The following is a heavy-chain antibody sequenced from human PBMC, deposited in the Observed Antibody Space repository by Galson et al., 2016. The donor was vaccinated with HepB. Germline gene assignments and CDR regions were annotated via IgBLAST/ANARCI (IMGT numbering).Heavy chain of an antibody. CDR1: GGTFRTYG. CDR2: IIPLFGTA. V-gene: IGHV1-69*13. J-gene: IGHJ2*01. Sequence: SVKVSCKASGGTFRTYGINWVRQAPGQGLEWMGGIIPLFGTANYPQKFQGRVTITADESTTTVYMELSSLRSEDTAVYYCARGSEGIAVAGTAYFDLWGRGTLVTVSS. D-gene: IGHD6-19*01. CDR3: ARGSEGIAVAGTAYFDL.